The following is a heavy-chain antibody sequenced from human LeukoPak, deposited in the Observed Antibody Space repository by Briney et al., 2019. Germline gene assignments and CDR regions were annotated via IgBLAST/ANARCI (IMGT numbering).Heavy chain of an antibody. D-gene: IGHD6-13*01. V-gene: IGHV3-23*01. CDR2: IGGSGDIT. CDR3: VKGSAPGTFSFSDY. Sequence: QPGGSLRLSCAASGFTFSSYAMSWVRQAPGKGLEWVSSIGGSGDITYYADSVKGRLTISRDNSKNTLYLQMNSLRAEDTAMYYCVKGSAPGTFSFSDYWGQGTLVIVSS. J-gene: IGHJ4*02. CDR1: GFTFSSYA.